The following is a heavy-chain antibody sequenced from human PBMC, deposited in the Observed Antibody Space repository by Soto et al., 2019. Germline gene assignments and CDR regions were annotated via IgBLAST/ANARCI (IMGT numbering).Heavy chain of an antibody. D-gene: IGHD2-2*01. J-gene: IGHJ6*02. V-gene: IGHV4-59*01. CDR3: ARENTSTWKTYYYYHGLDV. CDR1: GGSMSNYY. CDR2: IHYTGIT. Sequence: SETLSLTCSVAGGSMSNYYWSWVRQPPGKGLEWIGDIHYTGITNYNPSLKSRVTISVDTSKNQYSLDLSSVTPADTAVYYCARENTSTWKTYYYYHGLDVWGQGTPVTVSS.